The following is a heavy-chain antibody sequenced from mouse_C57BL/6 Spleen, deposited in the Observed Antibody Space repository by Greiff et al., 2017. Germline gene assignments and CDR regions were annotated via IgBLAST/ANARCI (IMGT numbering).Heavy chain of an antibody. V-gene: IGHV14-2*01. CDR3: ARRWSYYYGSSCVDYWYVDV. J-gene: IGHJ1*03. Sequence: EVQLQQSGAELVKPGASVKLSCTASGFNITDYYMHWVKQRTEQGLEWIGRIDPEDGGTKSAPKFQGKATITADTSSNTAYLQLRRLTSEDTAVYYCARRWSYYYGSSCVDYWYVDVWGTGTTVTVSS. D-gene: IGHD1-1*01. CDR2: IDPEDGGT. CDR1: GFNITDYY.